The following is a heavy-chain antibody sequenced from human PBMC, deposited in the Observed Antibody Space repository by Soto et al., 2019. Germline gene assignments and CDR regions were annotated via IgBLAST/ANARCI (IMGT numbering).Heavy chain of an antibody. CDR2: ISYDGSDK. Sequence: GGSLRLSCAASAFTFSSYAMHWVRQAPGKGLDWVAVISYDGSDKYYADSVKGRFTVSRDNSKNTLYLQMNSLRADDTAVYYCARDRLYDSNTYYPNYGMDVWGQGTTVTVSS. V-gene: IGHV3-30-3*01. D-gene: IGHD3-22*01. CDR3: ARDRLYDSNTYYPNYGMDV. CDR1: AFTFSSYA. J-gene: IGHJ6*02.